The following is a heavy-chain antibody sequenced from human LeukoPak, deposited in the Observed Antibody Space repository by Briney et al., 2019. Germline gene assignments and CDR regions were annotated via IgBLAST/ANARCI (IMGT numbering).Heavy chain of an antibody. CDR1: GGSISSSSFY. D-gene: IGHD1-26*01. J-gene: IGHJ5*02. CDR3: ARQNLLGISSWFDR. V-gene: IGHV4-39*01. Sequence: SETQSLTCSVSGGSISSSSFYWGWLRQKGGRGLEWYVRIYYSESTYYNPGLKSPSTISVHTTNNQFSLKLTSVTAADTAVYYCARQNLLGISSWFDRWGQGTLVSVSS. CDR2: IYYSEST.